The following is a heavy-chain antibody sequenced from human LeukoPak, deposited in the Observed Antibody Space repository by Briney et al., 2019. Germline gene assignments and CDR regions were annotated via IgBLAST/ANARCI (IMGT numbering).Heavy chain of an antibody. Sequence: GGSLRLSCAASGFTFSSYTMHWVRQAPGKGLEWVALISHDGANKYYADSVKGRFTISRDNSKNALYLQMNSLRAEDTAVYYCARVDDSSGYSSPPPNLDYWGQGTLVTASS. CDR3: ARVDDSSGYSSPPPNLDY. D-gene: IGHD3-22*01. V-gene: IGHV3-30-3*01. CDR2: ISHDGANK. CDR1: GFTFSSYT. J-gene: IGHJ4*02.